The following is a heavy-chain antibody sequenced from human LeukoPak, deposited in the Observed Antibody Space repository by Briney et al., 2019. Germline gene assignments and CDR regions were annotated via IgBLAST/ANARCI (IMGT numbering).Heavy chain of an antibody. D-gene: IGHD3-10*01. V-gene: IGHV1-69*05. CDR1: GGTVSSYA. Sequence: ASVKVSCKASGGTVSSYAISWVRQAPGQGLEWMGRIIPIFGTANYAQKFQGRVTITTDESTSTAYMELSSLRSEDTAVYYCARDRGSGSYSQFDYWGQGTLVTVSS. J-gene: IGHJ4*02. CDR2: IIPIFGTA. CDR3: ARDRGSGSYSQFDY.